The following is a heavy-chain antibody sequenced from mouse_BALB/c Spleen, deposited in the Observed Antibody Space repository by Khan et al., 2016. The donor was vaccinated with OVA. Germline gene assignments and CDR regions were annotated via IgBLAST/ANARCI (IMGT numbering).Heavy chain of an antibody. D-gene: IGHD3-3*01. J-gene: IGHJ3*01. Sequence: QVQLQQPGAELVRPGSSVKISCKASGYAFSSYWMNWVKQRPEQGLEWIGQIYPGDGDTNYNGKFKGKATLTADKSSSTAYMQLSSLTSEDSAVYFCARGDAGRFAYWGQGTLVTVSA. CDR2: IYPGDGDT. CDR3: ARGDAGRFAY. V-gene: IGHV1-80*01. CDR1: GYAFSSYW.